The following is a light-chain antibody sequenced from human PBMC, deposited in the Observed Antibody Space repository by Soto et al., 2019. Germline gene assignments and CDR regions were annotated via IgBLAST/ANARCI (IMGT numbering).Light chain of an antibody. V-gene: IGKV1-9*01. CDR2: AAS. CDR3: QQLNSYPLT. CDR1: QGISSY. J-gene: IGKJ4*01. Sequence: IQLTPSPSSLSASVGDRVTITCRASQGISSYLAWYQQKPGKAPKLLIYAASTLQSGVPSRFSGSRSGTDFTVTISSLQPEDFATYYCQQLNSYPLTFGGGTKVDIK.